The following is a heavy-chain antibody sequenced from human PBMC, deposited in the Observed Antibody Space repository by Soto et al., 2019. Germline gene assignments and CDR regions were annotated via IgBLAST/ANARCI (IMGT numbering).Heavy chain of an antibody. CDR1: GGSFSGYY. V-gene: IGHV4-34*01. D-gene: IGHD6-13*01. CDR2: INHSGST. J-gene: IGHJ6*02. Sequence: QVQLQQWGAGLLKPSETLSLTCAVYGGSFSGYYWSWIRQPPGKGLEWIGEINHSGSTNYNPSLKSRVTISVDTSKNQFSLKLSSVTAADTAVYYCARSSSWYRKNYGMDVWGQGTTVTVSS. CDR3: ARSSSWYRKNYGMDV.